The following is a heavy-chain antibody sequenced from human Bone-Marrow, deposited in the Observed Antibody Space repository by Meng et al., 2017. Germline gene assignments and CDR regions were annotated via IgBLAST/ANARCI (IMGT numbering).Heavy chain of an antibody. CDR3: AREEVAGIFDY. J-gene: IGHJ4*02. Sequence: ESLKISCAASGFTVSSNYMSWVRQAPGKGLEWIGYIYYSGSTNYNPSLKSRVTISVDTSKNQFSLKLSSVTAADTAVYYCAREEVAGIFDYWGQGTLVTVSS. CDR1: GFTVSSNY. D-gene: IGHD6-19*01. CDR2: IYYSGST. V-gene: IGHV4-59*02.